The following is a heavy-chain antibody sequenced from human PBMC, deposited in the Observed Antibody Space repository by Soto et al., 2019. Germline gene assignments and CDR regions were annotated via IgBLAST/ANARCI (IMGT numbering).Heavy chain of an antibody. J-gene: IGHJ4*02. Sequence: PGGSLRLSCGASGFTFSNYGMHWVRQAPGKGLEWVAVILYDGSNKYYADSVKGRFTASRDNSKNTLYLQMNSLRAEDTAVYYCAKDMASSGPFDYWGQGTLVTVSS. CDR2: ILYDGSNK. CDR3: AKDMASSGPFDY. CDR1: GFTFSNYG. D-gene: IGHD2-15*01. V-gene: IGHV3-30*18.